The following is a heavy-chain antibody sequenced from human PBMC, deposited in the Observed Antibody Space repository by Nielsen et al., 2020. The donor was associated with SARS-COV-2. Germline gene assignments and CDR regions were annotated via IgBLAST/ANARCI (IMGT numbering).Heavy chain of an antibody. J-gene: IGHJ4*02. D-gene: IGHD2-15*01. CDR1: GYTFTNNY. CDR2: INPGNGDT. Sequence: ASVKVSCKASGYTFTNNYMHWVRQAPGQGLEWVGWINPGNGDTKYSQKFQGRVSLTRDTPATTAYMELSSLRSEDTGVYFCARGNCSGTTCYGLDYWGQGTLVSVSS. V-gene: IGHV1-3*01. CDR3: ARGNCSGTTCYGLDY.